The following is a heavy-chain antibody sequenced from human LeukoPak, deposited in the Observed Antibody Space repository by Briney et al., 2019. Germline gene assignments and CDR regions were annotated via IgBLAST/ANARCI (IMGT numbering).Heavy chain of an antibody. CDR2: INYGGHT. D-gene: IGHD3-9*01. V-gene: IGHV4-39*07. Sequence: SETLSLTCTVSGGSMRSHSFYWGWIRQSPGKGLEWIANINYGGHTYYNPSVKSRVTLSVDVSKNRFSLNLTSVTAADTALYFCARTHFDSLGWFDPWGQGTLVTVSS. CDR1: GGSMRSHSFY. CDR3: ARTHFDSLGWFDP. J-gene: IGHJ5*02.